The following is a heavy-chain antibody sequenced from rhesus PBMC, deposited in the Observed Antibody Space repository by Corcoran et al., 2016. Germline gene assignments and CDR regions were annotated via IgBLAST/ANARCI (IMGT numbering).Heavy chain of an antibody. CDR3: ARQVTSHFDY. CDR2: ISGSGGST. J-gene: IGHJ4*01. Sequence: QVQLQESGPAVVKPSETLSLTCAVSGGSISRSNWWSWLSQSQGKGLEWIGGISGSGGSTEYNPSLKSRVTISIDTSKNQFSLKLSSVTAADTAVYYCARQVTSHFDYWGQGVLVTVSS. D-gene: IGHD3-9*01. CDR1: GGSISRSNW. V-gene: IGHV4-93*02.